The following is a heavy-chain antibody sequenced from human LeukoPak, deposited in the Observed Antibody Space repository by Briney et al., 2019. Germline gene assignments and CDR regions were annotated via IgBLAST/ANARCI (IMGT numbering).Heavy chain of an antibody. J-gene: IGHJ4*01. Sequence: PGGSLRLSCAASGFTFSSYAMSWVRQAPGKGLEWVSAISGSGGSTYYADSVKGRFTISRDNSKNTLYLQMNSLRAEDMAVYYCANPRNRRYFCGCNCPAYDHWGQGT. CDR2: ISGSGGST. CDR3: ANPRNRRYFCGCNCPAYDH. CDR1: GFTFSSYA. V-gene: IGHV3-23*01. D-gene: IGHD2-15*01.